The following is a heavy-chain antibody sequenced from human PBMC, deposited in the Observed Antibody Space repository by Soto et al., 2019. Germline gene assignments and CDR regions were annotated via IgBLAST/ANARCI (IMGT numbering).Heavy chain of an antibody. J-gene: IGHJ6*02. Sequence: QVQLVQSGAEVKKPGSSVKVSCKASGGTFSSYAISWVRQAPGQGLEWMGGIIPIFGTANYAQKFQGRVPITGDESTSTAYMELRSLSSEETAVYYCARDSSYVAYYYYGMDVWGQGTTVTVSS. D-gene: IGHD5-18*01. CDR3: ARDSSYVAYYYYGMDV. CDR1: GGTFSSYA. V-gene: IGHV1-69*12. CDR2: IIPIFGTA.